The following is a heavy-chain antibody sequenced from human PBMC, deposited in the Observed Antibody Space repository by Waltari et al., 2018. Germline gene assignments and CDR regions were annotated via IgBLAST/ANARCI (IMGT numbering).Heavy chain of an antibody. CDR2: IYHSGRT. Sequence: QVQLQESGPGLVKPSGTLSLTCAVSGGSISSSNWWSWVRQPPGKGLEWIGEIYHSGRTNYNPSLKSRVTISVDKSKNQFSRKRSAVTAADTAVYYGAREYRKLVRYMGYFDYWGQGTLVTVSS. CDR1: GGSISSSNW. D-gene: IGHD6-13*01. CDR3: AREYRKLVRYMGYFDY. V-gene: IGHV4-4*02. J-gene: IGHJ4*02.